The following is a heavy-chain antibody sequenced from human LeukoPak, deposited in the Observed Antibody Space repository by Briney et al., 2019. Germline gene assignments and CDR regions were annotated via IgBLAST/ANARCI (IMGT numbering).Heavy chain of an antibody. Sequence: GGSLRLSCAASGFTFSSYAMHWVRQAPGKGLEWVAVISYDGSNKYYADSVKGRFTISRDNSKNTLYPQMNSLRAEDTAVYYCARDMAGFDYWGQGTLVTVSS. D-gene: IGHD5-24*01. CDR2: ISYDGSNK. V-gene: IGHV3-30-3*01. CDR3: ARDMAGFDY. J-gene: IGHJ4*02. CDR1: GFTFSSYA.